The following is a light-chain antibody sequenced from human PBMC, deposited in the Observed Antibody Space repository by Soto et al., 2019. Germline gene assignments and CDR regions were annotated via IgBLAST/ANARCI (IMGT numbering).Light chain of an antibody. CDR1: SSDVGGYKY. J-gene: IGLJ3*02. CDR2: EVS. V-gene: IGLV2-14*01. CDR3: SSKSSGSTPML. Sequence: QSALTQPASVSGSPGQSITISCTGTSSDVGGYKYVSWYQHHPGEAPKLIIYEVSNRPSGVSNRFSGSKSGNTASLTISGLQAEDESHYYCSSKSSGSTPMLFGGGTKVT.